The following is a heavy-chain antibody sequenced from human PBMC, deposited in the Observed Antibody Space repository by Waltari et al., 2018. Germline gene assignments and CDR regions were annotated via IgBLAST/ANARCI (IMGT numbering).Heavy chain of an antibody. CDR3: ARRRGGGYWYFDL. CDR1: GFTFGTYW. V-gene: IGHV3-7*01. J-gene: IGHJ2*01. CDR2: IKQNGREK. Sequence: EVQLVESGGGLVQPGGSLRLSCVGSGFTFGTYWMSWVRHSPGGGLGWVANIKQNGREKSYVDSVKGRFIISRDDAQNSLYLQLNSLRAEDTAVYYCARRRGGGYWYFDLWGRGTLVTVSS. D-gene: IGHD2-15*01.